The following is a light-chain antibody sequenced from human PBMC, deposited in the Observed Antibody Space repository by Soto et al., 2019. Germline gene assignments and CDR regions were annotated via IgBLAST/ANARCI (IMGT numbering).Light chain of an antibody. Sequence: DIPLTQSPSFLSASVRDRVTITCRASQGIGSYLAWYQQKPGKAPELLIYAASTLQSGVPSHFSGSGSGTEFTLTISSLQPGDFATYYCQQFNSYPFTFGPGTKLDVK. CDR3: QQFNSYPFT. CDR1: QGIGSY. V-gene: IGKV1-9*01. CDR2: AAS. J-gene: IGKJ3*01.